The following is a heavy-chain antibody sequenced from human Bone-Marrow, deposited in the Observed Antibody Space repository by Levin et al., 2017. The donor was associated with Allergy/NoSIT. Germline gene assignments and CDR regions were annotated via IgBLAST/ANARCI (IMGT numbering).Heavy chain of an antibody. CDR3: AKEGLAVAGYYFDS. V-gene: IGHV3-23*01. CDR1: GFTFSSYA. CDR2: ISGSGTIT. D-gene: IGHD6-19*01. Sequence: PGGSLRLSCAASGFTFSSYAMSWVRQAPGKGLEWVPSISGSGTITHYAESVKGRFTISRDISKNMLHLQMNSLRAEDTAIYFCAKEGLAVAGYYFDSWGQGTLVTVSS. J-gene: IGHJ4*02.